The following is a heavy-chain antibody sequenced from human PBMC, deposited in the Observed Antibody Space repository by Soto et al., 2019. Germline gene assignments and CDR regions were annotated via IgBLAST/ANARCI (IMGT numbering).Heavy chain of an antibody. CDR3: ARAYCSSTSCHHKNYYYYGMDV. CDR2: ISYDGSNK. Sequence: GGSLRLSCAAAGFTFSSYAMHWVRQAPGKGLEWVAVISYDGSNKYYADSVKGRFTISRDNSKNTLYLQMNSLRAEDTAVYYCARAYCSSTSCHHKNYYYYGMDVWGPGTTVTVSS. V-gene: IGHV3-30-3*01. CDR1: GFTFSSYA. J-gene: IGHJ6*02. D-gene: IGHD2-2*01.